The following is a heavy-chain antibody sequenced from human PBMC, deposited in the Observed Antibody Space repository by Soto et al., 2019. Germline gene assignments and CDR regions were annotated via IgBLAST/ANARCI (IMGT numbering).Heavy chain of an antibody. Sequence: SETLSLTCTVSGGSISSGDYYWSWIRQPPGKGLEWIGYIYYSGSTYSSPSLKSRVTISIDTSKNQFSLKLNSVAAADTAIYYCARQVTGLMGYAHDIWGQGTMVTVS. V-gene: IGHV4-30-4*01. D-gene: IGHD2-8*02. CDR1: GGSISSGDYY. CDR2: IYYSGST. CDR3: ARQVTGLMGYAHDI. J-gene: IGHJ3*02.